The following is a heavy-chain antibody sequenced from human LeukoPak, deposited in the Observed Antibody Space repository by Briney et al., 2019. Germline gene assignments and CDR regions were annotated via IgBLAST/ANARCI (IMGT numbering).Heavy chain of an antibody. Sequence: PSETLSLTCTVSGGSISSSSYYWGWIRQPPGKGLEWIGSIYYSGSTYYNPSLKSRVTISVDTSKNQFSLKLSSVTAADTAVYYCARDRGSTVTTSMDVWGKGTTVTVSS. J-gene: IGHJ6*03. CDR2: IYYSGST. CDR3: ARDRGSTVTTSMDV. V-gene: IGHV4-39*07. CDR1: GGSISSSSYY. D-gene: IGHD4-17*01.